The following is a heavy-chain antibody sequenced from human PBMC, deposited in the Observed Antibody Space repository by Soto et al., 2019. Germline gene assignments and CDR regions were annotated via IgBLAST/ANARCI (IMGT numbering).Heavy chain of an antibody. J-gene: IGHJ4*02. CDR1: GFTFTNYA. V-gene: IGHV3-23*01. D-gene: IGHD2-15*01. CDR3: AKGGTAYRSGGTCYHPFDY. Sequence: GGSLRLSCAASGFTFTNYAMHWVRQTPGKGLEWVSTISGTGEKTFYADAVKGRFTISRDNSKSTLFVQMNSLEAEDTAVYYCAKGGTAYRSGGTCYHPFDYWGQGTLVTVSS. CDR2: ISGTGEKT.